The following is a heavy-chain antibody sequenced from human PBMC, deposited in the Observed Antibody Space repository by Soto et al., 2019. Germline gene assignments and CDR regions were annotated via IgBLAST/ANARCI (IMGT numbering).Heavy chain of an antibody. J-gene: IGHJ5*02. CDR2: IYTSGST. CDR1: GGSISSYY. V-gene: IGHV4-4*07. D-gene: IGHD3-9*01. Sequence: PSETLSLTCTVSGGSISSYYWGWIRQPAGKGLEWIGGIYTSGSTNYNTSLKSRVTMSVDPSKNQFSLKLSSVTAADAAVYYCARDLIQGLVISGRGNYACNWFDPWGQGTLVTVSS. CDR3: ARDLIQGLVISGRGNYACNWFDP.